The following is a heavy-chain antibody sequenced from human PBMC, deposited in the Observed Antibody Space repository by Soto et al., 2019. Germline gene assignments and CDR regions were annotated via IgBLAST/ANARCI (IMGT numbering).Heavy chain of an antibody. Sequence: PSETLSLTCTVSGGSISSSSYYWGWIRQPPGKGLEWIGSIYYSGSTYYNPSLKSRVTISVDTSKNQFSLKLSSVTAADTAVYYCARLGAAGKRGYYYGMDVWGQGTTVTVSS. V-gene: IGHV4-39*01. CDR1: GGSISSSSYY. D-gene: IGHD6-13*01. J-gene: IGHJ6*02. CDR2: IYYSGST. CDR3: ARLGAAGKRGYYYGMDV.